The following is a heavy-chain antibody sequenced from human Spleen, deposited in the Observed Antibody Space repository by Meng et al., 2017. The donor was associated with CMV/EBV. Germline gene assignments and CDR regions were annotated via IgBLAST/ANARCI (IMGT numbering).Heavy chain of an antibody. CDR1: GYTFTGYY. J-gene: IGHJ4*02. V-gene: IGHV1-2*02. CDR2: INPNSGGT. CDR3: ARDFFRGGYCSSTSCPRLDY. D-gene: IGHD2-2*01. Sequence: ASVKVSCKASGYTFTGYYMHWVRQAPGQGLEWMGWINPNSGGTNYAQKFQGRVTMTRDTSISTAYMELSRLRSDDTAVYYCARDFFRGGYCSSTSCPRLDYWGQGTLVTVSS.